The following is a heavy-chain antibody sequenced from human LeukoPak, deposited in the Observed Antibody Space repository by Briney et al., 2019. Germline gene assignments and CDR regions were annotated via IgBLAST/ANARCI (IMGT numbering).Heavy chain of an antibody. D-gene: IGHD3-10*01. CDR3: ARDRGAHFDY. J-gene: IGHJ4*02. CDR2: IIPIFGTA. CDR1: GGTFSSYA. Sequence: SLKVSCKASGGTFSSYAISWVRQAPGQGLEWMGRIIPIFGTANYAQKFQGRVTITTDESTSTAYMELSSLRSEDTAVYYCARDRGAHFDYWGQGTLVTVSS. V-gene: IGHV1-69*05.